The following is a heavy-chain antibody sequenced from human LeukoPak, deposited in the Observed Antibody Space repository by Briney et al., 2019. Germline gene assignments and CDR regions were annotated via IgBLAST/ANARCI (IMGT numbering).Heavy chain of an antibody. CDR2: ISPSGDIT. D-gene: IGHD5-18*01. J-gene: IGHJ4*02. V-gene: IGHV3-23*01. Sequence: GGSLRLSCAASGFTFSNHGMNWVRQAPGKGLEWVSGISPSGDITYYADSVKGRFTISRDNSKNTLYLQMNSLRAEDAAVYYCAKDQGYSYGNGVDYWGQGTLVTVSS. CDR3: AKDQGYSYGNGVDY. CDR1: GFTFSNHG.